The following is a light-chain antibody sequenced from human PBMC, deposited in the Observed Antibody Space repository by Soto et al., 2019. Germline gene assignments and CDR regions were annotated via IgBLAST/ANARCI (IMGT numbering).Light chain of an antibody. CDR1: QGISSY. CDR2: AAS. CDR3: QQLNSYHIT. J-gene: IGKJ5*01. Sequence: DIQLTQSPSFLSASVGDRVTITCRASQGISSYLAWYQQKPGKAPELLIYAASTLQSGVPSRFSGSGSGTEFTLTISSLQPEDFATYYCQQLNSYHITFGQGTRLEIK. V-gene: IGKV1-9*01.